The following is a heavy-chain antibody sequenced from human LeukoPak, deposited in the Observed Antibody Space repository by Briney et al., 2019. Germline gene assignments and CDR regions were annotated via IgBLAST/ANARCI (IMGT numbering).Heavy chain of an antibody. D-gene: IGHD5-18*01. V-gene: IGHV4-59*08. CDR2: IYYSGST. CDR1: GGSISSYY. J-gene: IGHJ3*02. CDR3: AISNSYGVNHDAFDI. Sequence: SETLSLTCTVSGGSISSYYWSWIRQPPGKGLEWIGYIYYSGSTNYNPSLKGRVTISVDTSKNQFSLKLSSVTAADTAVYYCAISNSYGVNHDAFDIWGQGTMVTVSS.